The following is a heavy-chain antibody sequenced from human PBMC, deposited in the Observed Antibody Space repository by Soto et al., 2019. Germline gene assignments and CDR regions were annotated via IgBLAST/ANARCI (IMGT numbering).Heavy chain of an antibody. Sequence: GGSLRLSCAASGFTFSSYWMSWVRQAPGKGLEWVANIKQDGSEKYYVDSVKGRFTISRDNAKNSLYLQMNSLRAEDTAVYYCARDRMDAHQGGGSFFAYYYYGMDVWGQGTTVTVSS. CDR1: GFTFSSYW. V-gene: IGHV3-7*05. CDR3: ARDRMDAHQGGGSFFAYYYYGMDV. CDR2: IKQDGSEK. J-gene: IGHJ6*02. D-gene: IGHD1-26*01.